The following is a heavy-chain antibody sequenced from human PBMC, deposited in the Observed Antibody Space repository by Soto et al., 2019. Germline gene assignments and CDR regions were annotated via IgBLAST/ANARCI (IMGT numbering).Heavy chain of an antibody. V-gene: IGHV3-23*01. CDR1: GFTFSSYA. D-gene: IGHD3-10*01. Sequence: WGSLRLSCAASGFTFSSYAMSWVRQAPGKGLEWVSAISGSGGSTYYADSVKGRFTISRDNSKNTLYLQMNSLRAEDTAVYYCAKEYYGSGSYLYYYYGMDVWGQGTTVTVSS. J-gene: IGHJ6*02. CDR3: AKEYYGSGSYLYYYYGMDV. CDR2: ISGSGGST.